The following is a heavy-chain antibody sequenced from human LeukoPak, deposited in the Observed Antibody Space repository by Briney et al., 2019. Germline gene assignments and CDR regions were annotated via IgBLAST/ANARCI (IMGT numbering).Heavy chain of an antibody. J-gene: IGHJ4*02. Sequence: GGSLRLSCAASGFTVSSNYMSWVRQAPGKGLEWVSVIYSCGSTYYADSVKGRFTISRDNSKNTLYLQMNSLRAEDTAVYYCANPDIVVVPAAVGGGWGQGTLVTVSS. CDR3: ANPDIVVVPAAVGGG. V-gene: IGHV3-66*01. D-gene: IGHD2-2*01. CDR2: IYSCGST. CDR1: GFTVSSNY.